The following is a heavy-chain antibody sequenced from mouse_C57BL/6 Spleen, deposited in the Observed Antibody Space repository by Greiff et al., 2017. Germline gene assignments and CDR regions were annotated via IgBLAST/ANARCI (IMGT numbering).Heavy chain of an antibody. V-gene: IGHV2-5*01. J-gene: IGHJ4*01. Sequence: QVQLKESGPGLVQPSQSLSITCTVSGFSLTSYGVHWVRQSPGKGLEWLGVIWRGGSTDYNAAFMSRLSITKDNSKRQVFFKMNRLQADDTAIYYCAKKTAGGGARDYWGQGTSVTVSS. CDR2: IWRGGST. CDR3: AKKTAGGGARDY. D-gene: IGHD1-2*01. CDR1: GFSLTSYG.